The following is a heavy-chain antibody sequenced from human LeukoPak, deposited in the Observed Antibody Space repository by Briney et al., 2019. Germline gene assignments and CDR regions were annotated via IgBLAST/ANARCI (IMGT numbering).Heavy chain of an antibody. J-gene: IGHJ4*02. CDR1: GFTFSIYG. V-gene: IGHV3-23*01. CDR3: AKGEVVVPKTFEY. D-gene: IGHD2-2*01. CDR2: ISGSCGST. Sequence: PGGSLSLSCAASGFTFSIYGMSWGLQAPGPGLEWVSAISGSCGSTYYADSVKGRFTISRDNSKNTLYLKMNSLRAEGTAVYYCAKGEVVVPKTFEYWGQGTLVTVSS.